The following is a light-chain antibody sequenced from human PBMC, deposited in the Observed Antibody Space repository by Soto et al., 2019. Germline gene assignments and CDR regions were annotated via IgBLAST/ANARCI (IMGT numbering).Light chain of an antibody. Sequence: EIVMTQSPPTLSVSPGDGATLACRASQSLRSNLAWYQQKPGQAPRLLIYGASTRATGIPAMFSGSGSGTDFTLTISGLQSEDSAVYYCQQYGYWPRTFGQGTKVEI. J-gene: IGKJ1*01. V-gene: IGKV3-15*01. CDR1: QSLRSN. CDR3: QQYGYWPRT. CDR2: GAS.